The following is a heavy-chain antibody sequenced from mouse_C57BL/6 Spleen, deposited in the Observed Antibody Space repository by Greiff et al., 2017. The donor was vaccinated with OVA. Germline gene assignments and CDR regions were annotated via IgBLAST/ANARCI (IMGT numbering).Heavy chain of an antibody. CDR1: GYTFTSYW. CDR3: ARAITTVVASFDY. V-gene: IGHV1-50*01. D-gene: IGHD1-1*01. Sequence: VQLQRPGAELVKPGASVKLSCKASGYTFTSYWMQWVKQRPGQGLEWIGEIDPSDSYTNYNQKFKGKATLTVDTSSSTAYMQLSSLTSEDSAVYYCARAITTVVASFDYWGQGTTLTVSS. J-gene: IGHJ2*01. CDR2: IDPSDSYT.